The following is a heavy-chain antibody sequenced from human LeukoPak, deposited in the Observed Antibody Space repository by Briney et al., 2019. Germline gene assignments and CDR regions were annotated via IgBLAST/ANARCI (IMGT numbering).Heavy chain of an antibody. V-gene: IGHV3-23*01. CDR1: GFIFRNYA. CDR2: ITGSGDTT. CDR3: AKWGGYDILTGYYVSDF. D-gene: IGHD3-9*01. Sequence: GASLRLSCAASGFIFRNYAMSRVRQAPGKGLEWVSAITGSGDTTYYADSVKGRFTISRDSSKNTLYVEMNTLRAEDTAVYYCAKWGGYDILTGYYVSDFWGQGTLVTVSS. J-gene: IGHJ4*02.